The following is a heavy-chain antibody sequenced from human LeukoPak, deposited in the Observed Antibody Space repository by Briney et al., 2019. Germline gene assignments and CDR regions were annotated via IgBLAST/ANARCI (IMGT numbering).Heavy chain of an antibody. D-gene: IGHD5-24*01. J-gene: IGHJ4*02. CDR2: ISSSGSTI. CDR3: AREDGCPRDYFDY. CDR1: GFTFSGYE. V-gene: IGHV3-48*03. Sequence: GGSLRLSCAASGFTFSGYEMNWVRQAPGKGLEWVSYISSSGSTIYYADSVKGRFTISRDNAKNSLYLQMNSLRAEDTAVYYCAREDGCPRDYFDYWGQGTLVTVSS.